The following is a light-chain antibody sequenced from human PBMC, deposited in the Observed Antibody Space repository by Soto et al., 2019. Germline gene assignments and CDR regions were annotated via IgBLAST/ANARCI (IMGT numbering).Light chain of an antibody. CDR2: EVN. V-gene: IGLV2-14*01. J-gene: IGLJ2*01. CDR3: ATWDGSLPAEV. CDR1: SSDVGGYKF. Sequence: QSVLTQPASVSASPGQSITISCTGTSSDVGGYKFVSWYQHHPGKAPKLMIYEVNNRPSGVSNRFSGSKSGTSGTLDITGLQTGDEADYYCATWDGSLPAEVFGGGTKLTVL.